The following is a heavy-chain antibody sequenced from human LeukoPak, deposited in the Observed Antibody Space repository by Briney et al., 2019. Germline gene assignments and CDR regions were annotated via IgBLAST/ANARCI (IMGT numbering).Heavy chain of an antibody. CDR2: IYYRGGT. D-gene: IGHD3-10*01. V-gene: IGHV4-59*01. CDR1: GGSISSYY. Sequence: PSETLSLTCSVSGGSISSYYWSWVRQPPGKGLEWIGYIYYRGGTSYNPSLKSRVTISVDTSKSQFSPRRSSVTAADTAVYYCAREGHIWFGELGNVWGKGTTVTVSS. J-gene: IGHJ6*04. CDR3: AREGHIWFGELGNV.